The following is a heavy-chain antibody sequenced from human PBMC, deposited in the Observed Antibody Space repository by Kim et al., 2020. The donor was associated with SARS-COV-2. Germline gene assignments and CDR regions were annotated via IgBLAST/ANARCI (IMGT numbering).Heavy chain of an antibody. V-gene: IGHV3-21*01. J-gene: IGHJ6*02. CDR1: GFTFSSYS. CDR2: ISSTSSYI. Sequence: GGSLRLSCAASGFTFSSYSMNWVRQAPGKGLQWVSSISSTSSYIYYADSVKGRFTISRDNAKNSLYLQMNSLRAEDTAVYYCARHIVVVTAIYGMDVWGQGTTVTVSS. CDR3: ARHIVVVTAIYGMDV. D-gene: IGHD2-21*02.